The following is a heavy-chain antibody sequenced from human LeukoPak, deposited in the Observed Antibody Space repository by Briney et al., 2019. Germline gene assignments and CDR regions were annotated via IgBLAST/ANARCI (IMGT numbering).Heavy chain of an antibody. CDR2: INWNGGST. Sequence: PGGSLRLSCAASGFTFDDYGMSWVCQAPGKGLEWVSGINWNGGSTGYADSVKGRFTISRDNAKNSLYLQMNSLKAEDTALYYCARVNDSPTYSSSSDSGTLDYWGQGTLVTVSS. CDR3: ARVNDSPTYSSSSDSGTLDY. V-gene: IGHV3-20*04. J-gene: IGHJ4*02. CDR1: GFTFDDYG. D-gene: IGHD6-6*01.